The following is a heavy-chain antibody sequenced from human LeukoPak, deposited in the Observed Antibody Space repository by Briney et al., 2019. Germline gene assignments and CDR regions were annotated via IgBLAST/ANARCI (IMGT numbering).Heavy chain of an antibody. CDR3: ARSGDAFGI. Sequence: ASVKVSCKASGYTFTGYYIHWVRQAPGQGLEWMGRINPTSGGTNYAQKFQDRVTMTRDTSIRTAYMELSRLRSDDTAAYYCARSGDAFGIWGQGTMVTVSS. V-gene: IGHV1-2*06. J-gene: IGHJ3*02. CDR1: GYTFTGYY. D-gene: IGHD3-10*01. CDR2: INPTSGGT.